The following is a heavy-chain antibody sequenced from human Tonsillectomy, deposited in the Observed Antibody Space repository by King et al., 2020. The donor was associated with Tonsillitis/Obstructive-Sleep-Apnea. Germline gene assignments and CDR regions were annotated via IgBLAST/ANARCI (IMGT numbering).Heavy chain of an antibody. V-gene: IGHV3-66*01. CDR3: ARGFVVVPAAIKSPNYYMDV. Sequence: VQLVESGGGLVQPGGSLRLSCAASGFSVSSKFMTWVRQAPGKGLEWVSVLYSGGGTYYADSVKGKFTISRDESKNTVFLQMNSLRAEDTAVYYCARGFVVVPAAIKSPNYYMDVWGKGTTVTVSS. CDR2: LYSGGGT. CDR1: GFSVSSKF. D-gene: IGHD2-2*01. J-gene: IGHJ6*03.